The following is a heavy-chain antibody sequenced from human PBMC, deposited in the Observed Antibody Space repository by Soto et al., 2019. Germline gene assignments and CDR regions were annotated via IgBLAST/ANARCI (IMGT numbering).Heavy chain of an antibody. CDR1: GDVFRSYG. CDR2: IIPISGTT. CDR3: ARVRCFNGLCHTADYGMDV. V-gene: IGHV1-69*13. Sequence: SVKVSCKASGDVFRSYGINWVRQAPGQGLEWMGGIIPISGTTNYAQKFQGRVAITADESTDSVYMELSRLRSEDTAVYFCARVRCFNGLCHTADYGMDVWGQGTTVTVSS. D-gene: IGHD2-8*01. J-gene: IGHJ6*02.